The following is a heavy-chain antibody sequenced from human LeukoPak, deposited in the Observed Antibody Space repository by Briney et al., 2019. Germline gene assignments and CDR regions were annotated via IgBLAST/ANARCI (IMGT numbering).Heavy chain of an antibody. CDR1: GFTFSSYG. CDR3: AKDWGSSSSGGTIDY. J-gene: IGHJ4*02. D-gene: IGHD6-6*01. CDR2: IWYDGSNK. V-gene: IGHV3-30*02. Sequence: PGGSLRLSCAASGFTFSSYGMHWVRQAPGKGLEWVAVIWYDGSNKYYADSVKGRFTISRDNSKNTLYLQMNSLRAEDTAVYYCAKDWGSSSSGGTIDYWGQGTLVTVSS.